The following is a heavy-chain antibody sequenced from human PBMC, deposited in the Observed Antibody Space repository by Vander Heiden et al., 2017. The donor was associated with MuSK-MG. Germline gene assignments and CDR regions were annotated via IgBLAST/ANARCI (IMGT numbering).Heavy chain of an antibody. CDR2: INHSGNT. CDR3: ARVGSSSLDY. V-gene: IGHV4-34*01. CDR1: GASFSDYY. J-gene: IGHJ4*02. Sequence: QVQLQQWGAGLLKPSETLSLSCAVYGASFSDYYWNWILQPPGKGLEWIGQINHSGNTNYNPSLKSRVTISADTPKKQISLKLISVTAADTAVYYCARVGSSSLDYWGQGTLVTVSS. D-gene: IGHD6-6*01.